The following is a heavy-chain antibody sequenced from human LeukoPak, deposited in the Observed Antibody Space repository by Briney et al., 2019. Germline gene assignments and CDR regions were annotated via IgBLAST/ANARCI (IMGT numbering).Heavy chain of an antibody. CDR2: INHSGST. J-gene: IGHJ4*02. CDR1: GGSVRSHGFY. V-gene: IGHV4-39*07. Sequence: SETLSLTCTVSGGSVRSHGFYWGWIRQPPGKGLEWIGEINHSGSTNYNPSLKSRVTISVDTSKNQFSLKLSSVTAADTAVYYCARLTKWNYYDYYWGQGTLVTVSS. CDR3: ARLTKWNYYDYY. D-gene: IGHD3-22*01.